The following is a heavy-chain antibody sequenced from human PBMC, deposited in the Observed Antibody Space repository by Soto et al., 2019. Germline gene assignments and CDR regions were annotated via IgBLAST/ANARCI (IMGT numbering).Heavy chain of an antibody. CDR3: ARDLPAVTTVTTYNWFDP. CDR1: GGTFSSYA. Sequence: QVPLVQSGAEVKKPGSSVKVSCKASGGTFSSYAISWVRQAPGQGLEWMGGIIPIFGTANYAQKFQGRVTITADKSTSTAYMELSSLRSEDTAVYYCARDLPAVTTVTTYNWFDPWGQGTLVTVSS. D-gene: IGHD4-17*01. V-gene: IGHV1-69*06. J-gene: IGHJ5*02. CDR2: IIPIFGTA.